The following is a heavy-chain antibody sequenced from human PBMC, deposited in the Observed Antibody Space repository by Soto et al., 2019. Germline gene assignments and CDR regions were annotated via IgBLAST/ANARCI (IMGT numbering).Heavy chain of an antibody. J-gene: IGHJ4*02. Sequence: EVQLLESGGGLVQPGGSLRLSCAASGFTFSSHAMGWVRQAPGKGLEWVSAIGGGGSWAHYTDSVKGRFTISRDNSKNTLYLQMSSLGAEDTAVYYCAKTAEAVAGTVYGYWGQGTLVTVSS. V-gene: IGHV3-23*01. D-gene: IGHD6-19*01. CDR3: AKTAEAVAGTVYGY. CDR2: IGGGGSWA. CDR1: GFTFSSHA.